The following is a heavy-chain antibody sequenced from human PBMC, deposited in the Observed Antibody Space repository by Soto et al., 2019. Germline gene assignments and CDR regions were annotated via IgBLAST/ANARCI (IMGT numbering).Heavy chain of an antibody. Sequence: EVQLLESGGGLVQPGGSLRLSCAASGFTFSSYAMSWVRQAPGKGLEWVSAISGSGGSTYYADSVKGRFTISRDNSKNTLYLQMSSLRAEDTAVYYCAKWGSEYSYGFGYWGQGTLVTVSS. CDR2: ISGSGGST. CDR1: GFTFSSYA. V-gene: IGHV3-23*01. J-gene: IGHJ4*02. CDR3: AKWGSEYSYGFGY. D-gene: IGHD5-18*01.